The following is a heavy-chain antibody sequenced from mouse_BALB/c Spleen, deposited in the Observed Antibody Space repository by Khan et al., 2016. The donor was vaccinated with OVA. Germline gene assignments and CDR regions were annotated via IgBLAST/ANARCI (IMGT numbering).Heavy chain of an antibody. J-gene: IGHJ2*01. CDR1: GYTFTNYV. CDR2: INTYTGEP. V-gene: IGHV9-3-1*01. Sequence: QIQLVQSGPELKKPGETVKISCKASGYTFTNYVMNWVKQSPGKGLKWMGWINTYTGEPTYADDFMGRFAFSLETSGSTAYLQINSLKEEDTATYFCTRFHGGYWGQGTTLTVSS. CDR3: TRFHGGY.